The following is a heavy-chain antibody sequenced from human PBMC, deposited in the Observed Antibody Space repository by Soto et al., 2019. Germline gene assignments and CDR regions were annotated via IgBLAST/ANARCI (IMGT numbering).Heavy chain of an antibody. CDR2: INPNSGGT. J-gene: IGHJ5*02. CDR1: GYTFTGYY. Sequence: QVQLVQSGAEVKKPGASVKVSCKASGYTFTGYYMHWVRQAPGQGLEWMGWINPNSGGTNYAQKFQGRVTITRDTSISTAYMELSRLRSDDTAVYYCARNYYGSGSYYWFDPWGQGTLVTVSS. CDR3: ARNYYGSGSYYWFDP. D-gene: IGHD3-10*01. V-gene: IGHV1-2*02.